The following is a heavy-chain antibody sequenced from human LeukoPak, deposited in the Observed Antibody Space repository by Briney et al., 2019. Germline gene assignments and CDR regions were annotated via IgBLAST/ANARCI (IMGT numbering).Heavy chain of an antibody. CDR3: ARDRPLIRFLEWLPTRYGMDV. J-gene: IGHJ6*02. D-gene: IGHD3-3*01. CDR2: INHSGST. CDR1: GGSFSGYY. V-gene: IGHV4-34*01. Sequence: PSETLSLTCAVYGGSFSGYYWSWIRQPPGKGLEWIGEINHSGSTNYNPSLKSRVTISVDTSKNQFSLKLSSVTAADTAVYYCARDRPLIRFLEWLPTRYGMDVWGQGTTVTVSS.